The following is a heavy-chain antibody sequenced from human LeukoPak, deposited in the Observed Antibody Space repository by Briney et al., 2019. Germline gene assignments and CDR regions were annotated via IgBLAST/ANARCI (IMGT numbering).Heavy chain of an antibody. CDR3: AKAGHYYDSSGYYFRGDWFDP. Sequence: GGSLRLSCAASGFTFNTYSMNWVRQAPGKGLEWVAVISYDGSNKYYADSVKGRFTISRDNSKNTLYLQMNSLRAEDTAVYYCAKAGHYYDSSGYYFRGDWFDPWGQGTLVTVSS. CDR1: GFTFNTYS. V-gene: IGHV3-30*18. D-gene: IGHD3-22*01. J-gene: IGHJ5*02. CDR2: ISYDGSNK.